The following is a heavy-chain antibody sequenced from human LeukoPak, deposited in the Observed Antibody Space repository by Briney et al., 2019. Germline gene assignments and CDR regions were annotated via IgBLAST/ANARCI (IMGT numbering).Heavy chain of an antibody. D-gene: IGHD1-26*01. Sequence: GSSVKVSCKASGYTFTSYDINWVRQATGQGLEWMGWMNPNSGNTGYAQKFQGRVTMTRNTSISTAYMELSSLRSEDTAVYYCARDLAPHKQIWFDPWGQGTLVTVSS. V-gene: IGHV1-8*01. J-gene: IGHJ5*02. CDR2: MNPNSGNT. CDR3: ARDLAPHKQIWFDP. CDR1: GYTFTSYD.